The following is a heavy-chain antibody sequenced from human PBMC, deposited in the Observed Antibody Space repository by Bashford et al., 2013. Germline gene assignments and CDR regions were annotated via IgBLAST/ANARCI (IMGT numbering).Heavy chain of an antibody. CDR3: ARRRDGYNYYFDY. J-gene: IGHJ4*03. Sequence: SETLSLTCAVYGGSFSGYYWSWIRQPPGKGLEWIGSLYYSGNTYSGNTYYSPSLKSRVTISVDTSKNQVSLKLTSVTAADTAVYYCARRRDGYNYYFDYVGPGTLVTVSS. CDR1: GGSFSGYY. V-gene: IGHV4-34*01. D-gene: IGHD5-24*01. CDR2: LYYSGNTYSGNT.